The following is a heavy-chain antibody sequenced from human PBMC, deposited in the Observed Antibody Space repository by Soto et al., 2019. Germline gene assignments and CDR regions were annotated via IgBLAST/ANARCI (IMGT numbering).Heavy chain of an antibody. CDR2: IYYSGST. D-gene: IGHD3-10*01. J-gene: IGHJ5*02. CDR3: ARNASGRGWLDA. Sequence: PSATLSLTCPFSGVSIISYYWSWILQPPGKGLEWIGYIYYSGSTNYNPSLKSRVTISVDTSKTQFSLKLSSVTAADTAVYYCARNASGRGWLDACGKGDMGTLSS. CDR1: GVSIISYY. V-gene: IGHV4-59*01.